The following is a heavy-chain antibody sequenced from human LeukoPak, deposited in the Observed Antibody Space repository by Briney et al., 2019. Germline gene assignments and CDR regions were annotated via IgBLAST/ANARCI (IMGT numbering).Heavy chain of an antibody. CDR3: ARDLQWYFDY. J-gene: IGHJ4*02. Sequence: PSETLSLTCTVSGGSISSYYWSWIRQPPGKGLEWIGYIYYSGSTNYNPSLKSRVTISVDTSKNQFSLKLSSVTAADTAVYYCARDLQWYFDYWGQGTLVTVSS. D-gene: IGHD2-8*01. CDR1: GGSISSYY. CDR2: IYYSGST. V-gene: IGHV4-59*01.